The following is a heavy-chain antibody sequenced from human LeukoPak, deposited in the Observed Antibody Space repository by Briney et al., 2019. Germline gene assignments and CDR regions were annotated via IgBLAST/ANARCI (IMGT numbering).Heavy chain of an antibody. J-gene: IGHJ5*02. V-gene: IGHV1-69*13. Sequence: GASVKVSCKASGGTFSSYAISWVRQAPGQGLEWMGGIIPIFGTANYAQKFQGRVTITADESTSTAYMELSSQRSEDTAVYYCARAQTNWFDPWGQGTLVTVSS. CDR2: IIPIFGTA. CDR1: GGTFSSYA. CDR3: ARAQTNWFDP.